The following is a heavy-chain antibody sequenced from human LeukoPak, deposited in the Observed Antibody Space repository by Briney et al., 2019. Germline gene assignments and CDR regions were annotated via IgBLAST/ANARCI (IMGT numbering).Heavy chain of an antibody. CDR2: IYTSGST. V-gene: IGHV4-4*07. CDR1: GGSISSYH. D-gene: IGHD4-17*01. Sequence: PSETLSLTCTVSGGSISSYHWSWIRQPAGKGLEWIGRIYTSGSTSYNPSLKSRVTMSVDTSKNQFSLKLSSVTAADTAVYYCANRPKYGDYDYWGQGTLVTVSS. J-gene: IGHJ4*02. CDR3: ANRPKYGDYDY.